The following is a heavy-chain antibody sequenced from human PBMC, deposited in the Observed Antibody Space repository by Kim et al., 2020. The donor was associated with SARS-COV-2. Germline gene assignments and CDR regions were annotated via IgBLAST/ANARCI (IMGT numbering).Heavy chain of an antibody. V-gene: IGHV3-9*01. Sequence: GGSLRLSCAASGFTFGDYAMHWVRQAPGKGLEWVSGISWNSGSIGYADSVKGRFTISRDNAKNSLYLQMNSLRAEDTALYYCAKDMGPGAWAAAIYYYYGMDVWGQGTTVTVSS. CDR2: ISWNSGSI. D-gene: IGHD6-13*01. CDR1: GFTFGDYA. CDR3: AKDMGPGAWAAAIYYYYGMDV. J-gene: IGHJ6*02.